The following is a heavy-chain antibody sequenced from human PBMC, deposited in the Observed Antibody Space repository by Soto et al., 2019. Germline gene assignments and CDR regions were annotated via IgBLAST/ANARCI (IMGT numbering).Heavy chain of an antibody. Sequence: GGSLRLSCAASGFTFSSYAMSWVRQAPGKGLEWVSAITGSGGSTYYADSVKGRFTISRDNSKNTLYLQMNSLRAEDTAVYYCAKDLGVYCSSTSCYAGTDAFDIWGQGTMVTVSS. D-gene: IGHD2-2*01. CDR3: AKDLGVYCSSTSCYAGTDAFDI. J-gene: IGHJ3*02. CDR2: ITGSGGST. CDR1: GFTFSSYA. V-gene: IGHV3-23*01.